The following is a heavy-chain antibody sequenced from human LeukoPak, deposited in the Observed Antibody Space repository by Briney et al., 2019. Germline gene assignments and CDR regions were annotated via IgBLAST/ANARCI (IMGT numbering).Heavy chain of an antibody. J-gene: IGHJ5*02. Sequence: SETLSLTCAVYGGSFSDYWSWIRQPPGKGLEWIGEINHSGSTNYNPSLKSRVTISVDTSKNQFSLKLSSVTAADTAVYDCARGAAGTRPLNWFDPWGQGTLVTVSS. V-gene: IGHV4-34*01. CDR3: ARGAAGTRPLNWFDP. D-gene: IGHD6-13*01. CDR1: GGSFSDY. CDR2: INHSGST.